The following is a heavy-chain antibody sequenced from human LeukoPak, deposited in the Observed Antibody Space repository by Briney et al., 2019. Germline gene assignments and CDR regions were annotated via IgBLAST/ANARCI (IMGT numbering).Heavy chain of an antibody. Sequence: GGSLRLSCAASGFTFSGYALHWVRQAPGKGLEWVAVIGYDGNNYIYADSVKGRFSISRDNAKNSLYLQMNSLRAEDTAVYYCASGGDYGDYERWGQGTLVTVSS. V-gene: IGHV3-30-3*01. CDR1: GFTFSGYA. CDR2: IGYDGNNY. CDR3: ASGGDYGDYER. J-gene: IGHJ4*02. D-gene: IGHD4-17*01.